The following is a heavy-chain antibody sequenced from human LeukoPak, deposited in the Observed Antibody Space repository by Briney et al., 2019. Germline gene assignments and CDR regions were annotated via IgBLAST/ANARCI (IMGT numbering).Heavy chain of an antibody. V-gene: IGHV3-11*03. CDR1: GLTFSDHY. CDR2: ISSSSSHI. CDR3: ASGNWGCRSTSCDYFDY. D-gene: IGHD2-2*01. J-gene: IGHJ4*02. Sequence: GGSLRLSCVVSGLTFSDHYMTWICQAPGKGLEWVSYISSSSSHINYADSVKGRFTISRDNAKNSLYLHMSSLRAEDTAVYYCASGNWGCRSTSCDYFDYWGQGTLVTVSS.